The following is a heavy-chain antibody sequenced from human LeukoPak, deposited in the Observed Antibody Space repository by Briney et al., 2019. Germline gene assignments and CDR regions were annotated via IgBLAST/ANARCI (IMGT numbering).Heavy chain of an antibody. D-gene: IGHD2-2*01. CDR2: INQDGSEK. V-gene: IGHV3-7*01. Sequence: PGGSLRLSCAASGFTFSSYAMSWVRQAPGKGLEWVANINQDGSEKDYVDSVKGRFTISRDNAKNSLYLQMNNLRADDTAVYYCARVSSLYYYYMDVWGKGTTVTVSS. J-gene: IGHJ6*03. CDR3: ARVSSLYYYYMDV. CDR1: GFTFSSYA.